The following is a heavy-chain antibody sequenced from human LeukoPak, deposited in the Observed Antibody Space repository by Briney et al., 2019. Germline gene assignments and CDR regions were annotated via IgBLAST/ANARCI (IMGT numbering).Heavy chain of an antibody. D-gene: IGHD1-20*01. CDR1: GFTFSSYW. V-gene: IGHV3-7*01. Sequence: GGSLRLSCAASGFTFSSYWMSWVRQAPGKGLEWVANIKQDGSEKYYVDSVKGRFTISRDNAKNSLYLQMNSLRAEDTAVYYCAKDRITGTPGGANYWGQGTLVTVSS. CDR3: AKDRITGTPGGANY. CDR2: IKQDGSEK. J-gene: IGHJ4*02.